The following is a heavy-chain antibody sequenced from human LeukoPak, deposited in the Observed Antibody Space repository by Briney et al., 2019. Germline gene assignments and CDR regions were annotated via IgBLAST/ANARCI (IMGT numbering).Heavy chain of an antibody. CDR2: INHSGST. D-gene: IGHD2-2*01. CDR3: AGRYCSSTSCYFHYYYGMDV. J-gene: IGHJ6*04. V-gene: IGHV4-34*01. Sequence: PSETLSLTCAVYGGSFSGYYWSWIRQPPGKGLEWIGEINHSGSTDYNPSLQSRVTISVDTSKNQFSLKLSSVTAADTAVYYCAGRYCSSTSCYFHYYYGMDVWGKRTTVTVSS. CDR1: GGSFSGYY.